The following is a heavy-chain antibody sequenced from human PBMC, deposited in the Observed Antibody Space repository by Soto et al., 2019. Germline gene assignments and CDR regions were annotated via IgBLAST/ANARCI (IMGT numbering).Heavy chain of an antibody. J-gene: IGHJ6*02. CDR2: ISGSGGST. CDR1: GLTFSSFA. Sequence: PGGSLRLSCAASGLTFSSFAMSWVRQAPGKGLEWASGISGSGGSTYHADSVKGRFIISRDNSKNVLYLQMNSVRAEDTAVYYCAKGHSSSPSPQYYYYGMDVWGQGTTVTVS. D-gene: IGHD6-13*01. V-gene: IGHV3-23*01. CDR3: AKGHSSSPSPQYYYYGMDV.